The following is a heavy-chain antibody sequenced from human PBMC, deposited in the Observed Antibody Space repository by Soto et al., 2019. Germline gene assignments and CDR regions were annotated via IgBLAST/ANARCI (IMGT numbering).Heavy chain of an antibody. CDR1: GFTFDDYG. CDR3: ARIGEPYSGYDGGGY. V-gene: IGHV3-20*01. J-gene: IGHJ4*02. D-gene: IGHD5-12*01. CDR2: INWNGGST. Sequence: GGSLRLSCAASGFTFDDYGMSWVRQAPGKGLEWVSGINWNGGSTGYADSVKGRFTISRDNAKNSLYLQMNSLRAEDTALYHCARIGEPYSGYDGGGYWGQGTLVTVSS.